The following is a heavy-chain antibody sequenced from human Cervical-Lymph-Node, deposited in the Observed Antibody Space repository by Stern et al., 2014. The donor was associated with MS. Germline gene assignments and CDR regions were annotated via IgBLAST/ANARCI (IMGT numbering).Heavy chain of an antibody. Sequence: DQLVESWAEVKKPGSSMKVSCKASGGTFSSIEISWVRQAPGQGLEWLGGIIPLFGTTNYAQKVQGRVTIVADESTNTVSMELSSLRSEDTAVYYCVRDQGGIADSWGQGTLVTVSS. J-gene: IGHJ5*01. CDR1: GGTFSSIE. D-gene: IGHD6-13*01. V-gene: IGHV1-69*01. CDR3: VRDQGGIADS. CDR2: IIPLFGTT.